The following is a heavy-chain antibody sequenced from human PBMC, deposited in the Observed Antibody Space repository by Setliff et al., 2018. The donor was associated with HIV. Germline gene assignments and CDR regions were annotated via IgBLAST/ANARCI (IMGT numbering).Heavy chain of an antibody. V-gene: IGHV4-34*01. D-gene: IGHD3-10*01. CDR2: INHNGST. CDR3: ARLRDKHDSATFYRPLYFFDY. J-gene: IGHJ4*02. Sequence: SETLSLTCAVYGGSFRGYFWSWIRQPPGKGLEWIGEINHNGSTTYNPSLKSRLTISVNTSKNQFSLRLSSVTAADTAVYYCARLRDKHDSATFYRPLYFFDYWGQGTQVTVSS. CDR1: GGSFRGYF.